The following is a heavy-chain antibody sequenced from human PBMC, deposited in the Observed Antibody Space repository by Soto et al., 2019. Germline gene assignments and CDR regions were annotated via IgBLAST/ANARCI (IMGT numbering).Heavy chain of an antibody. CDR1: XFTFSSYW. J-gene: IGHJ3*02. D-gene: IGHD6-6*01. CDR2: IKQDGSEK. V-gene: IGHV3-7*01. Sequence: SLRLSCAASXFTFSSYWMSWVRQAPGKGLEWVANIKQDGSEKYYVDSVKGRFTISRDNAKNSLYLQMNSLRAEDTAVYYCAREFAGSSGGDAFDIWGQGTMVTVSS. CDR3: AREFAGSSGGDAFDI.